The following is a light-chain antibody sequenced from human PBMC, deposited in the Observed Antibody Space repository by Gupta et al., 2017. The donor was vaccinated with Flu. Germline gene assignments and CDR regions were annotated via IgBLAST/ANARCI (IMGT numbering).Light chain of an antibody. CDR2: EIR. V-gene: IGLV1-51*02. Sequence: APKLLIYEIRKRPSGVPDRFSGSTSGTSATLDITGLQTADEADYLCDAWDNALRVVLFVGWTKVTVL. J-gene: IGLJ3*02. CDR3: DAWDNALRVVL.